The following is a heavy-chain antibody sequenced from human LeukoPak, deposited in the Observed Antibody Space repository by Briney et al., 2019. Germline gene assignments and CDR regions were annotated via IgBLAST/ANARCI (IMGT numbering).Heavy chain of an antibody. J-gene: IGHJ4*02. V-gene: IGHV3-64D*06. Sequence: GGSLSLSCSVSGLTFSIYVMHWVRQAPGKGLEYVSAISSNGDNTYYAGSVKGRFTISRDNSKNTLYLQMSSLRADDAAVYYCVRGTGYWGQGTLVTVSS. CDR3: VRGTGY. CDR1: GLTFSIYV. CDR2: ISSNGDNT.